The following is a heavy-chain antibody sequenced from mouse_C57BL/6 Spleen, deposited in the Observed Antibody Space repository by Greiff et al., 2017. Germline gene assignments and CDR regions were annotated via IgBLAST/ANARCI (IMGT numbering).Heavy chain of an antibody. CDR3: ARSSEYYFDD. CDR1: GYTFTSYW. J-gene: IGHJ2*01. Sequence: QVQLQQPGAELVRPGSSVKLSCKASGYTFTSYWMDWVKPRPGQGLEWIGNIYPSDSETHYNQQLTDKATLTVDKSSSPAYMQLSSLTSEDSAVYYCARSSEYYFDDWGQGTTLTVSA. V-gene: IGHV1-61*01. CDR2: IYPSDSET. D-gene: IGHD3-1*01.